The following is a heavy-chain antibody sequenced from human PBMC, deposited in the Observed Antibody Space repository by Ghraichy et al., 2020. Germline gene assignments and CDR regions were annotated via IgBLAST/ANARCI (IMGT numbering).Heavy chain of an antibody. CDR1: GYTFTSYG. V-gene: IGHV1-18*01. Sequence: ASVKVSCKASGYTFTSYGISWVRQAPGQGLEWVGWISAYNGNTNYAQKLQGRVTMTTDTSTSTAYMELRSLRSDDTAVYYCARDTYYDFWSGYCTEYYYYGRDGWGKGTTVTV. CDR3: ARDTYYDFWSGYCTEYYYYGRDG. CDR2: ISAYNGNT. D-gene: IGHD3-3*01. J-gene: IGHJ6*04.